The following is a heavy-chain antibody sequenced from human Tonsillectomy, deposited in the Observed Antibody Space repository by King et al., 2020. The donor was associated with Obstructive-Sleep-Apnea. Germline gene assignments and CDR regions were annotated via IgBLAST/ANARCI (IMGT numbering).Heavy chain of an antibody. CDR1: GGSISSGGYY. V-gene: IGHV4-31*03. D-gene: IGHD4-17*01. J-gene: IGHJ6*02. Sequence: QLQESGPGLVKPSQTLSLTCTVSGGSISSGGYYWSWIRQHPGKCLEWIGYIYYSGSTYYNPSLKSRVTISVDTSKNQFSLKLSSVTAADTAVYYCARDFLDYGDYVDYYYGMDVWGQGTTVTVSS. CDR3: ARDFLDYGDYVDYYYGMDV. CDR2: IYYSGST.